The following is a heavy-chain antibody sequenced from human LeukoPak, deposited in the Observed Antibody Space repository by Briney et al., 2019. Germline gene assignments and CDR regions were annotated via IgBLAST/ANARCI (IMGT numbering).Heavy chain of an antibody. CDR2: IWNSGST. Sequence: SETLSLTCSVSGDSISSRTYYWTWIRQYPEKGLEWIGYIWNSGSTNYNPSLKSRVSVSVDTSKNQFSLTLTSVTAADTALYYCAADVSSTFPNWIDPWGQGIPVIVSS. V-gene: IGHV4-31*03. D-gene: IGHD6-6*01. CDR1: GDSISSRTYY. CDR3: AADVSSTFPNWIDP. J-gene: IGHJ5*02.